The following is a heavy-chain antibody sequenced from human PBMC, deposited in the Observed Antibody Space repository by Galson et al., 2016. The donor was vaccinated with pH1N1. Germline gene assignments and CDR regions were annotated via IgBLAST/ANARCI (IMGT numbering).Heavy chain of an antibody. Sequence: TLSLTCTVSGGSIGGGYYIWTWIRQPAGKGLEWIGRVFASGNTNYNPSLKGRVTISLDTSKSQFSLKLSSVTAADTAVYYCAGARPTWGLLADAFDIWGQGTVVTVSS. CDR1: GGSIGGGYYI. CDR2: VFASGNT. D-gene: IGHD1-26*01. CDR3: AGARPTWGLLADAFDI. V-gene: IGHV4-61*02. J-gene: IGHJ3*02.